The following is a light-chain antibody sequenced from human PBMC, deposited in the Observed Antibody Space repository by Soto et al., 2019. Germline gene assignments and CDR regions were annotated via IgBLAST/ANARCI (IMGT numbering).Light chain of an antibody. CDR1: QSIDDW. V-gene: IGKV1-5*03. Sequence: DIQMTQSPSTLSASVGDRVAITCRARQSIDDWLAWHQQKPGKAPKLLIYKASTLESGVPPRFSGSGSATEFTLTINSLQPDDFATYYCLQYHSFALTFGGGTTVEI. CDR3: LQYHSFALT. CDR2: KAS. J-gene: IGKJ4*01.